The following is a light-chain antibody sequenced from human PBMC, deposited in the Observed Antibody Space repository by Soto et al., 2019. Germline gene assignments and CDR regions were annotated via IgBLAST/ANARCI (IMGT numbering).Light chain of an antibody. CDR2: NND. J-gene: IGLJ1*01. Sequence: QSVLPQPPSASATPGQRVTISCSGGTSNIGDNPVNWYQHLPGAAPTLLIYNNDQRPSGVPDRFSGSKSGASASLAIGGLRSEDEADYYCSTWDDALDAYVFGTGTKLTVL. CDR1: TSNIGDNP. V-gene: IGLV1-44*01. CDR3: STWDDALDAYV.